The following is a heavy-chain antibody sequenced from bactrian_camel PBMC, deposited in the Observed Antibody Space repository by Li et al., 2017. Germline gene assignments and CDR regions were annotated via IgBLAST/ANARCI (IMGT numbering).Heavy chain of an antibody. J-gene: IGHJ6*01. CDR2: IDSDGDT. CDR3: AAGQGVGWCLDVIRVGAEADFDY. CDR1: GYRYDTYC. V-gene: IGHV3S26*01. D-gene: IGHD5*01. Sequence: VQLVESGGGSVQAGGSLRLSCAAPGYRYDTYCMGWFRQAPGKAREGITVIDSDGDTAYAESMKGRFTISVDNAKNTLYLQMNSLKPEDTATYYCAAGQGVGWCLDVIRVGAEADFDYWGQGTQVTVS.